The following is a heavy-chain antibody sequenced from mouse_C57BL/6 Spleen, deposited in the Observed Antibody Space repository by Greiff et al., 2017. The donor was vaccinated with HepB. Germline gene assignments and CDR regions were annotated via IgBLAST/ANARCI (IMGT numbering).Heavy chain of an antibody. V-gene: IGHV7-3*01. CDR1: GFTFTDYY. CDR2: IRNKANGYTT. J-gene: IGHJ3*01. Sequence: EVMLVESGGGLVQPGGSLSLSCAASGFTFTDYYMSWVRQPPGKALEWLGFIRNKANGYTTEYSASGKGRFTISRDNSQSILYLQMNALRAEDSATYYCARFYINYADSWFAYWGQGTLVTVSA. D-gene: IGHD2-5*01. CDR3: ARFYINYADSWFAY.